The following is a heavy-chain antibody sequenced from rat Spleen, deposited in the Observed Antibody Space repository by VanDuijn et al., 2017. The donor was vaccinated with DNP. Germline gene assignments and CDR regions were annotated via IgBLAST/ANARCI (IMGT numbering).Heavy chain of an antibody. Sequence: EVQLVESGGGLVQPGRSLKFSCAASGFTFSDYYMAWVRQAPTKGLEWVAYITYDGGSTYYGDSVKGRFTISRDNAKSTLYLQMNSLRSDDMATYYCARHIWTGYYFDYWGQGVMVTVSS. CDR2: ITYDGGST. CDR1: GFTFSDYY. J-gene: IGHJ2*01. D-gene: IGHD5-1*01. CDR3: ARHIWTGYYFDY. V-gene: IGHV5-22*01.